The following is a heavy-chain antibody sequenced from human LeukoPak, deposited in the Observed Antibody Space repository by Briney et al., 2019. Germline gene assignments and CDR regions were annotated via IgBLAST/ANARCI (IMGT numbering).Heavy chain of an antibody. CDR3: ARGGRIPFDY. CDR2: IRNDGSNK. V-gene: IGHV3-30*02. Sequence: GGSLRLSCAASGFTFSSYAMSWVRQAPGKGLEWVAFIRNDGSNKYYGDSVKGRFTISRDHTKNTLYLQMNRLRAEDTAAYYCARGGRIPFDYWGQGILVTVSS. CDR1: GFTFSSYA. J-gene: IGHJ4*02. D-gene: IGHD3-16*01.